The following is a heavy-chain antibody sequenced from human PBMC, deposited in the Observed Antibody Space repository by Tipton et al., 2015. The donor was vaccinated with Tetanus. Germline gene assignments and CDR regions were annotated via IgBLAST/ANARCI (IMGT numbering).Heavy chain of an antibody. CDR2: IYYSGST. Sequence: GLVKPSETLSLTCTVSGGSMSSYYWSWIRQPPGKGLEWIAYIYYSGSTNYNPSLKSRVTISIDTSKNQISLKLSSVTAADTAVYYCARRSYCSSTRCFDAFDLWGQGTMVTVSS. CDR1: GGSMSSYY. J-gene: IGHJ3*01. CDR3: ARRSYCSSTRCFDAFDL. D-gene: IGHD2-2*01. V-gene: IGHV4-59*01.